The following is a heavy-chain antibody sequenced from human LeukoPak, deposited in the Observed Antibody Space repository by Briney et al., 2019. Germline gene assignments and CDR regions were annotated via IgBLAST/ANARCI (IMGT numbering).Heavy chain of an antibody. CDR3: AKTYYYDPFDY. CDR2: IYYSGST. V-gene: IGHV4-39*01. J-gene: IGHJ4*02. CDR1: GGSISNSGYY. Sequence: PSETLSLTCTVSGGSISNSGYYCGWIRQPPGKGLEWIGNIYYSGSTYYNPSLKSRVTISVDTSKNQFSLELSSVTAADTAVYYCAKTYYYDPFDYWGQGTLVTVSS. D-gene: IGHD3-22*01.